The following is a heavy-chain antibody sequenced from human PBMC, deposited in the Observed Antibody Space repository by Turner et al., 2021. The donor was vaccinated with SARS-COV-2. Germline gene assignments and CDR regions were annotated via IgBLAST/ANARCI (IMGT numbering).Heavy chain of an antibody. CDR1: GYPFTSYD. D-gene: IGHD1-1*01. CDR2: MNAGSGDT. V-gene: IGHV1-8*01. Sequence: QVHLVQSVAAVINPGASVTVYYKASGYPFTSYDINWVRQATGQVPEWVGYMNAGSGDTGHARRFQGRVTLTRDTSINTAYMELSGLSFEDTAIYYCARYDYRLRQGFDVWGQGTKVIVSS. CDR3: ARYDYRLRQGFDV. J-gene: IGHJ3*01.